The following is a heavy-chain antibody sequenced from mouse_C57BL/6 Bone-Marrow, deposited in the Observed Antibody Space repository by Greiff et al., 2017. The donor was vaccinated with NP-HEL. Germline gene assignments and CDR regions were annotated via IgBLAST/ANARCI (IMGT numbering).Heavy chain of an antibody. J-gene: IGHJ1*03. CDR2: IWRGGST. CDR1: GFSLTSYG. CDR3: AKIYDGYHWYFDV. Sequence: QVQLKQSGPGLVQPSQSLSITCTVSGFSLTSYGVHWVRQSPGKGLEWLGVIWRGGSTDSNAAFMSRLSITKDNSKSQVYFKMNSLQADDTAIYYCAKIYDGYHWYFDVWGTGTTVTVSS. V-gene: IGHV2-5*01. D-gene: IGHD2-3*01.